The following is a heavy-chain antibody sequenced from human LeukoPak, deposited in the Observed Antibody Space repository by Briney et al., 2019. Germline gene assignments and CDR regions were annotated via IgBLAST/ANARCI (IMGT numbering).Heavy chain of an antibody. J-gene: IGHJ4*02. Sequence: GGSLRLSCVASGFTFSSYWMHWVRQAPGKGLVWVSRINTDGSSTRYADSVKGRFTISRDNAKNTLYLQMNSLRAEDTAVYYCATWECISTSCTNDYWGQGTLVTVSS. CDR3: ATWECISTSCTNDY. CDR1: GFTFSSYW. V-gene: IGHV3-74*01. D-gene: IGHD2-2*01. CDR2: INTDGSST.